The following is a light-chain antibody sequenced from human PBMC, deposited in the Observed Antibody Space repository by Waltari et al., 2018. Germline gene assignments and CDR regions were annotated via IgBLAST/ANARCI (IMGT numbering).Light chain of an antibody. Sequence: QSALTQPASVSGSPGQSITLSCTGTSGDVGGYNYVSWYQQHPGKAPKLMIYDVINRPSGVSNRFAGSKSGNTASLTISGLQAEDEADYYCCSYTSSNTYVFGTGTKVTVL. CDR2: DVI. CDR1: SGDVGGYNY. V-gene: IGLV2-14*03. J-gene: IGLJ1*01. CDR3: CSYTSSNTYV.